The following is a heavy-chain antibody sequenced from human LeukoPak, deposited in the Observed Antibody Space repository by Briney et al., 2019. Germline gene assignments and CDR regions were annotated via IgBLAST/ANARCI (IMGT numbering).Heavy chain of an antibody. CDR3: AKSVRIFGVVSGIDY. D-gene: IGHD3-3*01. V-gene: IGHV3-23*01. J-gene: IGHJ4*02. Sequence: GGSLRLSCAASGFTFNTYAMSWVRQAPGKGLEWVSAISGSGGSTYYADSVKGRFTISRDNSKNTLYLQMNSLRAEDTAVYYCAKSVRIFGVVSGIDYWGQGTLVTVSS. CDR1: GFTFNTYA. CDR2: ISGSGGST.